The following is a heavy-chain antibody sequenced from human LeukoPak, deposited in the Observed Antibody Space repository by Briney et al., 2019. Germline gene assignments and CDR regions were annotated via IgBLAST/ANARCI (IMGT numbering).Heavy chain of an antibody. CDR2: ISGSSTSV. Sequence: GGSLRLSCAASGFTFDSHTVIWVRQAPGKGLQWVASISGSSTSVFYADPVKGRFTISRDNSKNSLYLQMNSLRAEDTAVYYCAELGITMIGGVWGKGTTVTISS. V-gene: IGHV3-21*01. CDR3: AELGITMIGGV. J-gene: IGHJ6*04. CDR1: GFTFDSHT. D-gene: IGHD3-10*02.